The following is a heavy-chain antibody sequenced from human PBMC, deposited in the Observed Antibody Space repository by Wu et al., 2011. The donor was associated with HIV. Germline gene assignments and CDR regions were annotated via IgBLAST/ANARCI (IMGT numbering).Heavy chain of an antibody. D-gene: IGHD4-17*01. J-gene: IGHJ6*02. CDR1: GYTFTSYY. CDR3: AKDYGDHPYYYYGMDV. CDR2: INPSGGST. Sequence: QVQLVQSGAEVKKPGASVRVSCKASGYTFTSYYMHWVRQAPGQGLEWMGIINPSGGSTSYAQKFQGRVTMTRDTSTSTVYMELSSLRSEDTAVYYCAKDYGDHPYYYYGMDVWGQGTTVTVSS. V-gene: IGHV1-46*01.